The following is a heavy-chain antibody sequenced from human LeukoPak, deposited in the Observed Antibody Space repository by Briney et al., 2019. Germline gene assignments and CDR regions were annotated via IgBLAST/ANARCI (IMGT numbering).Heavy chain of an antibody. V-gene: IGHV6-1*01. CDR2: TYYRSKWYN. CDR3: ARVTTANWGTHWYFDP. D-gene: IGHD7-27*01. CDR1: GDSFSSNSAA. Sequence: SQTLSLTCAISGDSFSSNSAAWNWIRQSPSRGLEWLGRTYYRSKWYNDYAVSVKSRITINPDTSKNQFSLQLNSVTPEDTAVYYCARVTTANWGTHWYFDPWGRGTLVTVSS. J-gene: IGHJ2*01.